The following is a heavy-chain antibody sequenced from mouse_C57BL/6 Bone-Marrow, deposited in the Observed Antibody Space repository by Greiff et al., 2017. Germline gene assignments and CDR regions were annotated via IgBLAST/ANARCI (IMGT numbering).Heavy chain of an antibody. CDR1: GYTFTSYW. V-gene: IGHV1-64*01. D-gene: IGHD4-1*01. Sequence: QVQLQQPGAELVKPGASVKLSCKASGYTFTSYWMHWVKRRPGQGLEWIGMIHPNSGSTNYNEKFKSKATLTVDKSSSTAYMQLSSLTSEDSAVYYCALNWGGAMDYWGQGTSVTVSS. CDR3: ALNWGGAMDY. J-gene: IGHJ4*01. CDR2: IHPNSGST.